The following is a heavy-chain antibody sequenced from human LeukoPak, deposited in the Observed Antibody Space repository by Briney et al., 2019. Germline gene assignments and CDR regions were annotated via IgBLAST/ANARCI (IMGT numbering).Heavy chain of an antibody. CDR3: ARDKQPGDY. Sequence: SETLSLTCTVSGDSISPYYWGWVRQPPGKGLEWIGYIYSSGSTTYNPSLRSRVTLSVDPSKNQFSLKLSSVTAADTAVYYCARDKQPGDYWGQGTLVTVSS. CDR1: GDSISPYY. D-gene: IGHD5-18*01. CDR2: IYSSGST. V-gene: IGHV4-59*01. J-gene: IGHJ4*02.